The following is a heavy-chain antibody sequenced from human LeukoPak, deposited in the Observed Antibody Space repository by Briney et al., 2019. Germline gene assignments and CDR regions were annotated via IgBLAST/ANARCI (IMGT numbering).Heavy chain of an antibody. CDR2: ILGSGGST. CDR1: GFTFSNYA. Sequence: GASLRLSCAASGFTFSNYAMSWVRQAPGKGLEWVSAILGSGGSTYYADSVKGRFTVSRDNSKSTLYLQMNSLRAEDTALYYCAKWGDYDVLTGYYVPDYWGQGTLVTVSS. J-gene: IGHJ4*02. V-gene: IGHV3-23*01. CDR3: AKWGDYDVLTGYYVPDY. D-gene: IGHD3-9*01.